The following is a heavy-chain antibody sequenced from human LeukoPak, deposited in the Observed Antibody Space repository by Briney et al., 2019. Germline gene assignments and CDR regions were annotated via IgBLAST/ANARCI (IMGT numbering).Heavy chain of an antibody. V-gene: IGHV3-23*01. Sequence: GGSLRLSCAASGFTFSSYAMSWVRQAPGKGLEWVSAISGSGGSTYYADSVKGRFTISRDNSKNALYLQMNSLRAEDTAVYYCAKGRVRGVNVFDYWGQGTLVTVSS. CDR2: ISGSGGST. CDR3: AKGRVRGVNVFDY. D-gene: IGHD3-10*01. CDR1: GFTFSSYA. J-gene: IGHJ4*02.